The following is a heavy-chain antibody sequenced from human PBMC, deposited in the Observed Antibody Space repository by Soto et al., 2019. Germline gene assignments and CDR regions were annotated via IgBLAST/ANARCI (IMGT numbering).Heavy chain of an antibody. J-gene: IGHJ3*02. V-gene: IGHV1-46*01. CDR2: INPGTGAT. Sequence: ASVKVSCKASGYTFSSYYMHWVRQAPGQGLEWVGLINPGTGATTYAQKFQGRVTMTSDTSTSTVYMELRSLTSEDTAVYYCARDHIAAADTYALDIWGQGTMVTVSS. CDR1: GYTFSSYY. CDR3: ARDHIAAADTYALDI. D-gene: IGHD6-25*01.